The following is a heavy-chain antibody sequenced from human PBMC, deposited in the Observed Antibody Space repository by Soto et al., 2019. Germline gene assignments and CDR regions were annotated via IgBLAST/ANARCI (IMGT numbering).Heavy chain of an antibody. CDR2: INHSGST. V-gene: IGHV4-34*01. CDR1: GGSFSGYY. D-gene: IGHD6-19*01. Sequence: SETLSLTCAVYGGSFSGYYWSWIRQPPGKGLEWIGEINHSGSTNYNPSLKSRVTISVDTSKNQFSLKLSSVTAADTAVYYCARDRSIAVAGHYGMDVCGQGTTVTVSS. J-gene: IGHJ6*02. CDR3: ARDRSIAVAGHYGMDV.